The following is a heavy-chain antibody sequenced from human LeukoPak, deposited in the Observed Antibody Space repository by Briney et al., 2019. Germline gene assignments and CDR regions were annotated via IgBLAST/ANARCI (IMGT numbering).Heavy chain of an antibody. J-gene: IGHJ4*02. V-gene: IGHV3-30-3*01. CDR2: ISYDGSNK. CDR3: ARDRDYYDTGRYFGY. CDR1: GFTFSSYA. D-gene: IGHD3-22*01. Sequence: GGSLRLSCAASGFTFSSYAMHWVRQAPGKGLEWVAVISYDGSNKYYADSVKGRFTISRDNSKNTLYLQMNSLRAEDAAVYYCARDRDYYDTGRYFGYWGQGTLVTVSS.